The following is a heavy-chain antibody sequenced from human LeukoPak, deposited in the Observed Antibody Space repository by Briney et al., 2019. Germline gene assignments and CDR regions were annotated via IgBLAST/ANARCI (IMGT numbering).Heavy chain of an antibody. Sequence: SETLSLTCTVSGGSISSSSYYWGWIRQPPGEGLEWIGSIYYSGSTYYNPSLKSRVTISVDTSKNQFSLKLSSMIAADTAVYYCARVTVAGGFDYWGQGTLVTVSS. CDR3: ARVTVAGGFDY. V-gene: IGHV4-39*07. D-gene: IGHD6-19*01. CDR1: GGSISSSSYY. CDR2: IYYSGST. J-gene: IGHJ4*02.